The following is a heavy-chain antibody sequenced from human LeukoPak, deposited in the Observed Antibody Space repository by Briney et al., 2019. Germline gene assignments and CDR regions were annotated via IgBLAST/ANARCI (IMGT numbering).Heavy chain of an antibody. Sequence: KSGGSLRLSCAASGFTFSSYSMNWVRQAPGKGLEWVSSISSSSSYIYYADSVKGRFTISRDNSKNTLYLQMNSLRAEDTAVYYCARDGCSSTSCSNYFDYWGQGTLVTVSS. D-gene: IGHD2-2*01. V-gene: IGHV3-21*01. CDR3: ARDGCSSTSCSNYFDY. J-gene: IGHJ4*02. CDR2: ISSSSSYI. CDR1: GFTFSSYS.